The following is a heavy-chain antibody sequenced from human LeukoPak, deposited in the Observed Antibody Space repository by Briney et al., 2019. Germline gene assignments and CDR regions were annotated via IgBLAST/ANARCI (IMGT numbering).Heavy chain of an antibody. CDR2: ISGSGGNT. J-gene: IGHJ5*02. V-gene: IGHV3-23*01. CDR1: GFTFSSSA. CDR3: AKSVSSSSYNWFDP. Sequence: GGSLRLSCATSGFTFSSSAMSWVRQAPGKGLAWVSAISGSGGNTYYADSVKGRFTISRDNSKNTLYLQMNSLRAEDTAVYYCAKSVSSSSYNWFDPWGQGTLVTVSS. D-gene: IGHD6-13*01.